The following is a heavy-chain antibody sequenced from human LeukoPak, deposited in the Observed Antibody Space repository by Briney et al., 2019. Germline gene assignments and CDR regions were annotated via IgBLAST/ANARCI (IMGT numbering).Heavy chain of an antibody. V-gene: IGHV3-74*01. Sequence: GGSLRLSCAASGFTFSNYWMHWVRQAPGKGLVWVSRINSDGINTSYADSVKGRFTISRDNAKNTLNLQMNSLRAEDTAVYYCAKSMVRGVNIDYYYYYMDVWGKGTTVTISS. CDR1: GFTFSNYW. CDR2: INSDGINT. J-gene: IGHJ6*03. D-gene: IGHD3-10*01. CDR3: AKSMVRGVNIDYYYYYMDV.